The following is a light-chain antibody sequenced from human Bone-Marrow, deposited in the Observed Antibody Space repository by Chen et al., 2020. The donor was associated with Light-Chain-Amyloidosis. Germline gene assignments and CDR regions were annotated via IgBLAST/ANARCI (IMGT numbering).Light chain of an antibody. J-gene: IGKJ2*04. V-gene: IGKV1-27*01. CDR1: QDIENY. CDR2: SAS. CDR3: QKHNYAPCS. Sequence: DIQMPQSPSSLSASVGDRVTITCRASQDIENYLAWYQQRPGQVPKLLIYSASNLQSGVPSRFSGSGSGTDFTLTISSLQPEDVATYYCQKHNYAPCSFGQGTKLEIK.